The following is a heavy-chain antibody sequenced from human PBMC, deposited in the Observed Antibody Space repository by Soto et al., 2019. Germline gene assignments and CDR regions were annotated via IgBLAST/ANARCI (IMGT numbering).Heavy chain of an antibody. D-gene: IGHD2-2*01. CDR2: IRSKANSYAT. Sequence: EVQLVESGGGLVQPGGSLKLSCAASGFTFSGSAMHWVRQASGKGLEWVGRIRSKANSYATAYAASVKGRYTISRDDSKNTAYLQMNSLKTEDTAVYYCTRKGEDIVVVPAGIYGMDVWGQGTTVTVSS. V-gene: IGHV3-73*02. CDR1: GFTFSGSA. CDR3: TRKGEDIVVVPAGIYGMDV. J-gene: IGHJ6*02.